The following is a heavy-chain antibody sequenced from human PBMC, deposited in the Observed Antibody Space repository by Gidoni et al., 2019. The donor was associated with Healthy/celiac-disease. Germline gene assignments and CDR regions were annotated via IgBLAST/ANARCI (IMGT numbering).Heavy chain of an antibody. V-gene: IGHV3-23*01. J-gene: IGHJ4*02. D-gene: IGHD4-17*01. CDR2: ISGSVGST. CDR3: AKDAYGDYEYYFDY. CDR1: GVTDTSYA. Sequence: EVQLLEAGGGLGQPGGSLRNPGAAAGVTDTSYAMRRVRQAPGKGLDWVSAISGSVGSTYSADSVKRRFTISRYNSKNTLYLQMNSLRAEDTAVYYCAKDAYGDYEYYFDYWGQGTLVTVSS.